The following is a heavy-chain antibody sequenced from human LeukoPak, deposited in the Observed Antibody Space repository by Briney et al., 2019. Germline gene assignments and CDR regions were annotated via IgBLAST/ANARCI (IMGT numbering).Heavy chain of an antibody. CDR3: ARGYRAHQTFYSYHYFDY. J-gene: IGHJ4*01. D-gene: IGHD5-18*01. CDR2: INHSGST. CDR1: GGSFSGYY. V-gene: IGHV4-34*01. Sequence: SETLSLTCAVYGGSFSGYYCSWSRQPPGKGLEWIGEINHSGSTNYNPSLKSRVTISGDTSKKQFSLKVNSLTAADTAVYYCARGYRAHQTFYSYHYFDYWGQGSLVSASS.